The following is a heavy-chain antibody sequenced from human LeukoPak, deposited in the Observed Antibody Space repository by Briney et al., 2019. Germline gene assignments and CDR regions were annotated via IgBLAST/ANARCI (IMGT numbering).Heavy chain of an antibody. CDR1: GGSISSYY. J-gene: IGHJ4*02. CDR3: VRHTSSGWYQVVY. D-gene: IGHD6-19*01. CDR2: IYYSGST. Sequence: SETLSLTCTVSGGSISSYYWSWIRQPPGKGLEWIGYIYYSGSTDHNPSLKSRVTISVDASKNLFSLKLTSVTDADTAVYYCVRHTSSGWYQVVYWGQGTLVTVSS. V-gene: IGHV4-59*01.